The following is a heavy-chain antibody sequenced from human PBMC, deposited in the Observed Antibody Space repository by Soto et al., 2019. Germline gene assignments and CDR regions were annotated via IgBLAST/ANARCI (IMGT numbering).Heavy chain of an antibody. Sequence: EVQLVESGGGLVQPGGSLRLSCAASGFTFSSYWMSWVRQAPGKGLEWVANIKQDGSEKYYVDSVKGRFTISRDNAKNSLYLQMNSLRAEDTAVYYCARARYDYIWGSYRHTGYYFDYWGQGTLVTVSS. CDR2: IKQDGSEK. CDR1: GFTFSSYW. V-gene: IGHV3-7*01. J-gene: IGHJ4*02. D-gene: IGHD3-16*02. CDR3: ARARYDYIWGSYRHTGYYFDY.